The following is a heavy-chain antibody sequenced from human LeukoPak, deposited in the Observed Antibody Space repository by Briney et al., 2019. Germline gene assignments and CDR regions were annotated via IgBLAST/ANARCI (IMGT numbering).Heavy chain of an antibody. CDR3: ARLHWESGGIYFYYYMDV. CDR1: GYTFTSYD. Sequence: ASVKVFSKASGYTFTSYDINWVRQAPGQGLEWMASMNPNNGNTAYARKFQGRVTMTRDTSIGTAYLELSALRSEDTAVYYCARLHWESGGIYFYYYMDVWGKGTTVTVSS. CDR2: MNPNNGNT. J-gene: IGHJ6*03. D-gene: IGHD3-16*01. V-gene: IGHV1-8*01.